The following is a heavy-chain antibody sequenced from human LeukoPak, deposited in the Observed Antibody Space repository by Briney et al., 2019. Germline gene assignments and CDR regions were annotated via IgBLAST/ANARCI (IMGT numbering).Heavy chain of an antibody. V-gene: IGHV4-61*01. D-gene: IGHD1-26*01. Sequence: PSETLSLTCTVSGGSVSSGGSVSSGRYYWSWIRQPPGKGLEWIGYVSYSGSTNYNPSLHSRVTISIDTSKNQSSLKLSSVTAADTAVYFCARDSFYSGSDYWGQGTLVTASS. CDR3: ARDSFYSGSDY. J-gene: IGHJ4*02. CDR1: GGSVSSGGSVSSGRYY. CDR2: VSYSGST.